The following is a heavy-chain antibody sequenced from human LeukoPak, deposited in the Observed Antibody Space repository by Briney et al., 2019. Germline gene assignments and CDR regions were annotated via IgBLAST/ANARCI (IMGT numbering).Heavy chain of an antibody. D-gene: IGHD1-26*01. CDR1: GASISSFY. J-gene: IGHJ4*02. CDR3: VTDRSGSYDY. CDR2: IYTSGGT. Sequence: SETLSLTCTVSGASISSFYWSWIRQPAGKGLEWIGRIYTSGGTNYNPSLKSRVTMSTDTSKNQFSLKLYSVTAADTAVYYCVTDRSGSYDYWGQGILVTVSS. V-gene: IGHV4-4*07.